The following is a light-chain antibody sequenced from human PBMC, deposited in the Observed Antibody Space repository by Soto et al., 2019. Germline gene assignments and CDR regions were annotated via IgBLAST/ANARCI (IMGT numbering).Light chain of an antibody. Sequence: EIVMTQSPATLSVSPGERATLSCRASQSVSSYLAWYQQKPGQAPRLFIYGASTRATGIPARFSGSGSGTEFTLTISSLQSEDFAVYYCQQYNNWPGTFGQGTKVEI. V-gene: IGKV3-15*01. CDR2: GAS. CDR3: QQYNNWPGT. CDR1: QSVSSY. J-gene: IGKJ1*01.